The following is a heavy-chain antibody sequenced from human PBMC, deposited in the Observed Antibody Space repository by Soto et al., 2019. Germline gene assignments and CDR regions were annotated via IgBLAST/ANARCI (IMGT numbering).Heavy chain of an antibody. Sequence: PSDTLSLTCAFPCYSISSCYYLGCIRHPPVNRLELFVTSYHSVSTYYNPSLKMRVTISVDTSKNQFSLKLSSVTAADTAVYYCARDGWVVVVPAVLGYYYYYYGMDVWGQGTTVTVS. CDR2: SYHSVST. J-gene: IGHJ6*02. D-gene: IGHD2-2*01. V-gene: IGHV4-38-2*02. CDR3: ARDGWVVVVPAVLGYYYYYYGMDV. CDR1: CYSISSCYY.